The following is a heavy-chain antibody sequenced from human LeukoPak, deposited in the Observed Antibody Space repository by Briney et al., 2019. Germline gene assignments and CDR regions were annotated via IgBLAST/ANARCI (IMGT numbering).Heavy chain of an antibody. CDR1: GFTFSSYA. D-gene: IGHD3-22*01. V-gene: IGHV3-30-3*01. J-gene: IGHJ4*02. CDR2: ISYDGSNK. Sequence: AGSLRLSCAASGFTFSSYAMHWVRQAPGMGLEWVAVISYDGSNKYYADSVKGRFTISRDNAKNSLYLQMNSLRAEDTAVYYCARDNYYDSRGLGYWGQGTLVTVSS. CDR3: ARDNYYDSRGLGY.